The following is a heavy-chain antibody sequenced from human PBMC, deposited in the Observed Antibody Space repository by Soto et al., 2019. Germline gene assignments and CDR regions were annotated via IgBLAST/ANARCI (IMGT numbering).Heavy chain of an antibody. D-gene: IGHD3-3*01. Sequence: EVQLVESGGGLVQPGGSLRLSCAASGFIFSNSWMHWVRQAPGKGLVWVSRINSDGSSTDYADSVKGRFTISRDNAKNTLYLQKNSLRAEDTALYYCARDWSGPGNSAYYYYNMDVWGKGTTVTVSS. V-gene: IGHV3-74*01. CDR1: GFIFSNSW. CDR3: ARDWSGPGNSAYYYYNMDV. CDR2: INSDGSST. J-gene: IGHJ6*03.